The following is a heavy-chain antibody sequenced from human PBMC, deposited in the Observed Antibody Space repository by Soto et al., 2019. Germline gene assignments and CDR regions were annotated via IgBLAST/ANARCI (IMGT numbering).Heavy chain of an antibody. CDR2: IYYSGST. D-gene: IGHD2-8*01. V-gene: IGHV4-31*03. CDR1: GGSISSGGYY. Sequence: PSETLSLTCTVSGGSISSGGYYWSWIRQHPGKGLEWIGYIYYSGSTYYNPSLKSRVTISVDTSKNQFSLKLSSVTAADTAVYYCARDLRDADYYYGMDVWGQGTTVTVSS. J-gene: IGHJ6*02. CDR3: ARDLRDADYYYGMDV.